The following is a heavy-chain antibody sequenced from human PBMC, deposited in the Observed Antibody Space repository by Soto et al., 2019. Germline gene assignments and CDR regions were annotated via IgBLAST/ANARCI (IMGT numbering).Heavy chain of an antibody. CDR1: NPPVDSRTYT. CDR2: IYNSGRT. J-gene: IGHJ6*02. Sequence: PSATLSLTCSVPNPPVDSRTYTCASIRQPSAKGLEWIGSIYNSGRTYYNPSLNSRVTVSVDTSKNQFSLKVTSVTAADTAVYYCARLNGYCISSSCHGHYAMDVWGQGTTVT. CDR3: ARLNGYCISSSCHGHYAMDV. V-gene: IGHV4-39*01. D-gene: IGHD2-2*01.